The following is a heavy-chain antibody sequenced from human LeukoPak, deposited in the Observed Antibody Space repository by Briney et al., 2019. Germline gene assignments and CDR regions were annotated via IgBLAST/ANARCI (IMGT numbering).Heavy chain of an antibody. J-gene: IGHJ4*02. Sequence: GGSLRLSCAASGFTFSSYSMNWVRQAPGKGLEWVSYISSSSTIYYADSVKGRFTISRDNAKNSLYLQMNSLRAEDTAVYYCARDGLAIDYWGQGTLVTVSS. D-gene: IGHD1-26*01. V-gene: IGHV3-48*04. CDR2: ISSSSTI. CDR3: ARDGLAIDY. CDR1: GFTFSSYS.